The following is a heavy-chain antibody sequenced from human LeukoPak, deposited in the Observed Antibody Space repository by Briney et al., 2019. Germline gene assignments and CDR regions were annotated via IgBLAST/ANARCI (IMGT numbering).Heavy chain of an antibody. J-gene: IGHJ4*02. V-gene: IGHV1-18*01. D-gene: IGHD6-19*01. CDR3: ARDEIIAVAERSLDY. Sequence: ASVKVSCKASGYTFTSYGISWVRQAPGQGLEWMGWISAYNGNTNYAKKLQGRVTMTTDTSTSTDYMEVRSLRSDDTAVYYCARDEIIAVAERSLDYWGQGTLVTVSS. CDR2: ISAYNGNT. CDR1: GYTFTSYG.